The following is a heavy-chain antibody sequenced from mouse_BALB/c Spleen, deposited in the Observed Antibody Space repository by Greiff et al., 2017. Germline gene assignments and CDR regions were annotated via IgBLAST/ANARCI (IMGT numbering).Heavy chain of an antibody. Sequence: EVKLMESGAELVKPGASVKLSCTASGFNIKDTYMHWVTQRPEQGLEWIGRIDPANGNTKYDPKFQGKATITADTSSNTAYLQLSSLTSEDTAVYYCARLGITTVVATDFDYWGQGTTLTVSS. CDR1: GFNIKDTY. J-gene: IGHJ2*01. CDR3: ARLGITTVVATDFDY. CDR2: IDPANGNT. V-gene: IGHV14-3*02. D-gene: IGHD1-1*01.